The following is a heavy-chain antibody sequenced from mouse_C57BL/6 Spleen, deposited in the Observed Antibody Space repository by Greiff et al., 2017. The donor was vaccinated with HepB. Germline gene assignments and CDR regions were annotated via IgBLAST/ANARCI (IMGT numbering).Heavy chain of an antibody. CDR1: GFSLTSYG. V-gene: IGHV2-2*01. CDR3: ARNPTGDAMDY. CDR2: IWSGGST. Sequence: VQLQQSGPGLVQPSQSLSITCTVSGFSLTSYGVHWVRQSPGKGLEWLGVIWSGGSTDYNAAFISRLSISKDNSKSQVFFKMNSLQADDTAIYYCARNPTGDAMDYWGQGTSVTVSS. J-gene: IGHJ4*01. D-gene: IGHD4-1*02.